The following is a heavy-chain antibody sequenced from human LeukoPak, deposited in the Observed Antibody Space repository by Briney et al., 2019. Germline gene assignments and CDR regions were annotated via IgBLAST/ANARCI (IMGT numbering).Heavy chain of an antibody. V-gene: IGHV4-34*01. D-gene: IGHD4-17*01. J-gene: IGHJ5*02. CDR3: ARRAVTRNWFDP. Sequence: SETLSLTCAVYGGSFSGYYWSWIRQPPGKGLEWIGEINHSGSTNYNPSLKSRVTISVDTSKNQFSLKLSSVTAADTAVYYCARRAVTRNWFDPWGQGTLVTASS. CDR1: GGSFSGYY. CDR2: INHSGST.